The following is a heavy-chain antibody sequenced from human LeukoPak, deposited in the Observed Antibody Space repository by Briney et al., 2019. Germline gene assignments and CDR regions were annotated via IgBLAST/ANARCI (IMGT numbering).Heavy chain of an antibody. J-gene: IGHJ6*02. CDR2: INSDGSST. CDR3: ARVPEYSSGWYRDYYYGMDV. D-gene: IGHD6-19*01. Sequence: QTGGSLRLSCAASGFTFSSYWMHWVRQAPRKGLVWVSRINSDGSSTSYADSVKGRFTISGDNAKNTLYLQMNSLRAEDTAVYYCARVPEYSSGWYRDYYYGMDVWGQGTTVTVSS. V-gene: IGHV3-74*01. CDR1: GFTFSSYW.